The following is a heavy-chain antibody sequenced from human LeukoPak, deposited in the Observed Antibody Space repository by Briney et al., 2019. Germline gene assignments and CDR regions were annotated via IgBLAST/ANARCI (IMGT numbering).Heavy chain of an antibody. V-gene: IGHV5-51*01. CDR1: GYSFTKYW. Sequence: VESLKISCKGSGYSFTKYWIGWVRQMPGKGLEWMGIIYLGDSDTRYSPSFQDQVTISADKSVSTAYLQWSSLKASDTAMYYCARHVKDTSGFYYPDFDFWGQGTLVTVSS. D-gene: IGHD3-22*01. J-gene: IGHJ4*02. CDR2: IYLGDSDT. CDR3: ARHVKDTSGFYYPDFDF.